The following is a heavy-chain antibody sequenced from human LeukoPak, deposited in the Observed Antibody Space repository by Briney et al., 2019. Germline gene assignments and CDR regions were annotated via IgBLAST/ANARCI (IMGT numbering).Heavy chain of an antibody. CDR3: AKGSGWLLPQYFDF. Sequence: GGSLRLSCAASGFTFSGSVMHWVRQASGKGLEWVGRIRSKANNYATAYVASVKGRFTISRDDSKNTAFLQMNSLKTEDTAVYYCAKGSGWLLPQYFDFWGQGTLVTVSS. J-gene: IGHJ4*02. D-gene: IGHD2-21*01. V-gene: IGHV3-73*01. CDR1: GFTFSGSV. CDR2: IRSKANNYAT.